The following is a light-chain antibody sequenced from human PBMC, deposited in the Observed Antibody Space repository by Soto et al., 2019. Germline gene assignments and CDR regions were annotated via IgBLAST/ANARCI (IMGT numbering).Light chain of an antibody. J-gene: IGKJ5*01. CDR1: QPISSW. Sequence: DIRMTQSPSSVSASVGDRVTITCRASQPISSWLAWYQQKPGKAPKLLIYAASSLETGVPSRFSGSGVGTDFTLTISSLQPEDFATYYCQQTNSFPITFGQGTRLETK. CDR3: QQTNSFPIT. CDR2: AAS. V-gene: IGKV1D-12*01.